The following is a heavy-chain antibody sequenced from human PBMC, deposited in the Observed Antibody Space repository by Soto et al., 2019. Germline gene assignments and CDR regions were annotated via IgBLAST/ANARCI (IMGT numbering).Heavy chain of an antibody. CDR2: ISSSSSTI. CDR1: GFSFSSYS. J-gene: IGHJ6*02. V-gene: IGHV3-48*02. CDR3: ARLLYDFWSGYYRRGPLDV. D-gene: IGHD3-3*01. Sequence: GGSLRLSCAASGFSFSSYSMKWVRQAPGKGLEWVSYISSSSSTIYYADSVKGRFTISRDNAKNSLYLQMNSLRDEDTAVYYCARLLYDFWSGYYRRGPLDVWGQGTTVTVSS.